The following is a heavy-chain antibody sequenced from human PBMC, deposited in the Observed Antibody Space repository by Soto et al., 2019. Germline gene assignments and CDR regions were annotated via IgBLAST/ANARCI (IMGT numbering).Heavy chain of an antibody. V-gene: IGHV1-18*01. CDR1: GYTFTTFC. Sequence: QVELVQAGAEVKEPGASVKVSCKTSGYTFTTFCISWVRQAPGQGLECVAWISAHTGDTKYAKSVQDRVTLTTHTVTSTAYMELRNLTNDDTAMYFCAGVYCGDGCFSGGDVDYWGQGTLITVSS. D-gene: IGHD2-21*01. CDR3: AGVYCGDGCFSGGDVDY. CDR2: ISAHTGDT. J-gene: IGHJ4*02.